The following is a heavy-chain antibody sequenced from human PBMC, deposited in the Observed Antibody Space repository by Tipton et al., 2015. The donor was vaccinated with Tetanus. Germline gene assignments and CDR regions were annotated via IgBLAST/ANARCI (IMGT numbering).Heavy chain of an antibody. CDR1: GDSLTRGDHQ. CDR2: ISYSGST. Sequence: TLSLTCTVSGDSLTRGDHQWNWIRQPPGKGLEWLAYISYSGSTNSNYPLKSRITISRDTTRNQFSLRLTSVTAADTAVYYCARANYDSFKKGPFDSWGQGSLVIVSS. CDR3: ARANYDSFKKGPFDS. J-gene: IGHJ4*02. D-gene: IGHD3-3*01. V-gene: IGHV4-61*08.